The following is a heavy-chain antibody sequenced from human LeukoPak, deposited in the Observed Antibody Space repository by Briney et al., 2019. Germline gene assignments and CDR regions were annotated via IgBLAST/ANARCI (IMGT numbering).Heavy chain of an antibody. CDR1: GFTFSSYA. CDR2: ISGSGGST. J-gene: IGHJ4*02. D-gene: IGHD5-18*01. CDR3: AKAQQVAMVAEYYFDY. Sequence: GGSLRLSCAASGFTFSSYAMSWVRQAPGKGLEWVSAISGSGGSTYYADSVKGRFTISRDNSKSTLYLQMNSLRAEDTAVYYCAKAQQVAMVAEYYFDYWGQGTLVTVSS. V-gene: IGHV3-23*01.